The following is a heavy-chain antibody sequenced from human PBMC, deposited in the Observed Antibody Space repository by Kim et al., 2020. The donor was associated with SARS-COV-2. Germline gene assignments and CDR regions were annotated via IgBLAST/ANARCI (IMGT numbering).Heavy chain of an antibody. CDR3: ARASNWASHDYYYGMDD. CDR2: IIPILGIA. V-gene: IGHV1-69*04. CDR1: GGTFSSYA. J-gene: IGHJ6*02. Sequence: SVKVSCKASGGTFSSYAISWVRQAPGQGLEWMGRIIPILGIANYAQKFQGRVTITADKSTSTAYMELSSLRSEDTAVYYCARASNWASHDYYYGMDDWGQGTTVTVAS. D-gene: IGHD7-27*01.